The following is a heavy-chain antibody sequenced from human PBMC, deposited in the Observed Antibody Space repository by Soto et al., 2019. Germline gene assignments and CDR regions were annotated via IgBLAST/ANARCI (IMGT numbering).Heavy chain of an antibody. J-gene: IGHJ2*01. V-gene: IGHV1-69*01. CDR1: GGTFSSYA. Sequence: QVQLVQSGAEVKKPGSSVKVSCKASGGTFSSYAISWVRQAPGQGLEWMGGIIPIFGTANYAQKFQGRVTSTADESTSTAYMELSSLRSEDTAVYYCARDARELLSNYWYFDLWGRGTLVTVSS. D-gene: IGHD1-26*01. CDR3: ARDARELLSNYWYFDL. CDR2: IIPIFGTA.